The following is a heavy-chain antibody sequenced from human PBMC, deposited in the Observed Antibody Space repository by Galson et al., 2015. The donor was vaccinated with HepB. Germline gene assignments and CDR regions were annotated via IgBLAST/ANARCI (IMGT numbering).Heavy chain of an antibody. J-gene: IGHJ4*02. Sequence: SLRLSCAASGFTFSSYGMHWVRQAPGKGLEWVAVISYDGSNKYYADSVKGRFTISRDNSKNTLYLQMNSLRAEDTAVYYCAKVRGGVVPLGYFDYWGQGTLVTVSS. V-gene: IGHV3-30*18. CDR1: GFTFSSYG. CDR3: AKVRGGVVPLGYFDY. D-gene: IGHD2-21*01. CDR2: ISYDGSNK.